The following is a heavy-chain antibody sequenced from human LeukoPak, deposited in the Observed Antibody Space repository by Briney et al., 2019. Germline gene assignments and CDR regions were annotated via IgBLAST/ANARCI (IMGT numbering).Heavy chain of an antibody. J-gene: IGHJ4*02. CDR2: ITSGSGYI. D-gene: IGHD6-19*01. CDR1: GFTFSTYT. CDR3: ARVYNSGQNHY. Sequence: GGSLRLSCAASGFTFSTYTMNWVRQAPGKGLEWVSSITSGSGYIYYADSVKGRFTISRDNAKNSLYLQMNSLRAEDTALYYCARVYNSGQNHYWGQGTLVTVSS. V-gene: IGHV3-21*01.